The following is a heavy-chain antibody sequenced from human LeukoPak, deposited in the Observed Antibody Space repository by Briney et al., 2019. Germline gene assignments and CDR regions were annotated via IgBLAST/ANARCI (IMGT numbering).Heavy chain of an antibody. CDR2: ITPSGGST. CDR1: GYTFTTYY. J-gene: IGHJ6*03. D-gene: IGHD3-10*01. Sequence: GASVKVSCKASGYTFTTYYMHWVRQAPGQGLEWMGVITPSGGSTTYAQKFQGRVTMTRDMSTSTVYMELSSLRSEDTAVYYCASEGRSGFYYMDVWGKGTTVTVSS. V-gene: IGHV1-46*01. CDR3: ASEGRSGFYYMDV.